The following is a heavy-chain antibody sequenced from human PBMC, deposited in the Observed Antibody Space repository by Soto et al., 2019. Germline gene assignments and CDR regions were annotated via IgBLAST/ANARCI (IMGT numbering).Heavy chain of an antibody. J-gene: IGHJ4*02. V-gene: IGHV3-30*18. CDR2: ISYDGSNK. CDR1: GFTFSSYG. CDR3: AKDQSVVATPGPDY. Sequence: GGSLSLSCAASGFTFSSYGMHWVRQAPGKGLEWVAVISYDGSNKYYADSVKGRFTISRDNSKNTLYLQMNSLRAEDTAVYYCAKDQSVVATPGPDYWGQGTLVTVSS. D-gene: IGHD5-12*01.